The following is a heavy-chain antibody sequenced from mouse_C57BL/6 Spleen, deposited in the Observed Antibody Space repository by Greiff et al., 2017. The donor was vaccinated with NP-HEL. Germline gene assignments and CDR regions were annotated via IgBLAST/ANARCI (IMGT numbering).Heavy chain of an antibody. CDR1: GYTFTSYW. V-gene: IGHV1-61*01. Sequence: QVQLQQPGAELVRPGSSVKLSCKASGYTFTSYWMDWVKQRPGQGLEWIGNIYPSDSETHYNQKFKDKATLTVDKSSSTAYMQLSSLTSEDSAVYYCARIYYYGPGYFDYWGQGTTLTVSS. CDR2: IYPSDSET. J-gene: IGHJ2*01. D-gene: IGHD1-1*01. CDR3: ARIYYYGPGYFDY.